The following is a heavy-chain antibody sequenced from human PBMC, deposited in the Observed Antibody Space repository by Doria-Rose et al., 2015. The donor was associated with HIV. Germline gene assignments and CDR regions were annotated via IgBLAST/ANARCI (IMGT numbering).Heavy chain of an antibody. J-gene: IGHJ4*02. Sequence: QVQLQESGPGLVKPSGTLSLTCAVSGVSVSSGNWWTWVRQPPGKGLEWIGEIHHSVTTNYNPSLRSRVTISEDKSKNQFSLTLTSVTAADTAVYYCAREDDCVGGSCYSGDWGRGTLVTVSS. CDR3: AREDDCVGGSCYSGD. CDR1: GVSVSSGNW. CDR2: IHHSVTT. D-gene: IGHD2-15*01. V-gene: IGHV4-4*02.